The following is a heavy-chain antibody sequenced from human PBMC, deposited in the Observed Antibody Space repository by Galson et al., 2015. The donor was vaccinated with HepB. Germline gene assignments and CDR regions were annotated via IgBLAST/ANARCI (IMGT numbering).Heavy chain of an antibody. CDR3: IWVSNAFDI. Sequence: LTCAASGFTIRNAWTSWVCQAPGKGLEWVGRIKSKTDGGTTDYAAPVNGRFTISRDDSENTLYLQMNSLKTEDTAVYFCIWVSNAFDIWGQGTMVTVSS. CDR2: IKSKTDGGTT. CDR1: GFTIRNAW. V-gene: IGHV3-15*01. J-gene: IGHJ3*02. D-gene: IGHD4-11*01.